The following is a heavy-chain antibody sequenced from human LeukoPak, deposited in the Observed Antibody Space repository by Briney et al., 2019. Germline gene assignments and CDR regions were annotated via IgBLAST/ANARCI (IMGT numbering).Heavy chain of an antibody. V-gene: IGHV3-23*01. Sequence: GGSLRLSCAASGFTFSSYAMSWVRQAPGKGLEWVSAISGSGGSTYYADSVKGRFTISRDNSKNTLYLQMNSLRAEDTAVYYCAKARVAGTLFSYFDYWGQGTLVTVSS. CDR1: GFTFSSYA. CDR3: AKARVAGTLFSYFDY. CDR2: ISGSGGST. J-gene: IGHJ4*02. D-gene: IGHD6-19*01.